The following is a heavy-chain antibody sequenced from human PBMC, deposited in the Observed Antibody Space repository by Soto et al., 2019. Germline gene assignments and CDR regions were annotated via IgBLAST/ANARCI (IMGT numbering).Heavy chain of an antibody. D-gene: IGHD2-15*01. CDR3: ARDIWAIVVVVAATKKGAFDI. J-gene: IGHJ3*02. Sequence: GGSLRLSCAASGFTFSSYSMNWVRQAPGKGLEWVSSISSSSYIYYADSVKGRFTISRDNAKNSLYLQMNSLRAEDTAVYYCARDIWAIVVVVAATKKGAFDIWGQGTMVTVSS. V-gene: IGHV3-21*01. CDR1: GFTFSSYS. CDR2: ISSSSYI.